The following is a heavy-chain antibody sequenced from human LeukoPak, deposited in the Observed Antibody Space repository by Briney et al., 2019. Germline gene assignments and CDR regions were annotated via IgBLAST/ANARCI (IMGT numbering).Heavy chain of an antibody. CDR2: IKQDGSEK. Sequence: GGSLRLSCAASGFTFSSYWMSWVRQAPEKGLEWVANIKQDGSEKYYVDSVKGRFTISRDNAKNSLYLQMNSLRAEDTAVYYCAREHSGYDFPGRDYYYMDVWGKGTTVTVSS. V-gene: IGHV3-7*01. J-gene: IGHJ6*03. D-gene: IGHD5-12*01. CDR1: GFTFSSYW. CDR3: AREHSGYDFPGRDYYYMDV.